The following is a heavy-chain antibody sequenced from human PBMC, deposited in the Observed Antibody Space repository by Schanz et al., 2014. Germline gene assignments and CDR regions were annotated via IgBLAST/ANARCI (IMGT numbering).Heavy chain of an antibody. V-gene: IGHV3-23*04. CDR1: GFTFSTYA. CDR2: INTGGDST. CDR3: ARWFLIRGVILDS. Sequence: EVQLVESGGGLVQPGGSLRLSCTASGFTFSTYAMAWVRQAPGKGLEWVSSINTGGDSTYYADSVKGRFTISRDNSRDTVYLQMNSLRADDTAMYYCARWFLIRGVILDSWGQGTLXTVSS. D-gene: IGHD3-10*01. J-gene: IGHJ4*02.